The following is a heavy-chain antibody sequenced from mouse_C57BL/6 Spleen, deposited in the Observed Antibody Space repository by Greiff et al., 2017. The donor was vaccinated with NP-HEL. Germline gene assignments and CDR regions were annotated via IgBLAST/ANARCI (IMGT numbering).Heavy chain of an antibody. V-gene: IGHV1-52*01. Sequence: VQLQQPGAELVRPGSSVKLSCKASGYTFTSYWMHWVKQRPIQGLEWIGNIDPSDSETHYTQQFKDKATLTVDKSSSTAYMQLSSLTSEDSAVYYCARSRYAMDYWGQGTSVTVSS. CDR2: IDPSDSET. CDR1: GYTFTSYW. CDR3: ARSRYAMDY. J-gene: IGHJ4*01.